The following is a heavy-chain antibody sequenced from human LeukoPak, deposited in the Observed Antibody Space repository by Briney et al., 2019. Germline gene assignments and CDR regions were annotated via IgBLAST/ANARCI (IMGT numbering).Heavy chain of an antibody. J-gene: IGHJ6*02. CDR1: GGSISSYY. Sequence: PSETLPLTCTVSGGSISSYYWSWIRQPPGKGLEWIGYIYYSGSTNYNPSLKSRVTISVDTSKNQFSLKLSSVTAADTAVYYCARLLSFDILTGYYPPYGMDVWGQGTTVTVSS. D-gene: IGHD3-9*01. CDR2: IYYSGST. CDR3: ARLLSFDILTGYYPPYGMDV. V-gene: IGHV4-59*08.